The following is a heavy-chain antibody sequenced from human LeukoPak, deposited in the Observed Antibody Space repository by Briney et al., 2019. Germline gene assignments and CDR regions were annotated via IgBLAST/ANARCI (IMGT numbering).Heavy chain of an antibody. Sequence: SLRISCKASGYTFTTYGITWVRQAPGQGLEWMGWISVYNGDTSYAQNLQDRVTMATDTSTSTAYMELRSLISDDTAVYYCARALRIAADWFDPWGQGTLVTVSS. CDR1: GYTFTTYG. J-gene: IGHJ5*02. V-gene: IGHV1-18*01. D-gene: IGHD6-13*01. CDR2: ISVYNGDT. CDR3: ARALRIAADWFDP.